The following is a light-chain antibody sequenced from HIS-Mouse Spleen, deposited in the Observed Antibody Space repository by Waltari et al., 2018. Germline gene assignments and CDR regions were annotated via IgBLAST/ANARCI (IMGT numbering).Light chain of an antibody. V-gene: IGLV3-10*01. CDR2: EDS. CDR3: YSTDSSGNHRV. Sequence: SYELTQPPSVSVSPGQTARITCTGDALPKKYAYWYQQKSGQPPVLVLYEDSKRPSGIPERFSGSSSGTMATLTISGAQVEDEADYYCYSTDSSGNHRVFGGGTKLTVL. J-gene: IGLJ2*01. CDR1: ALPKKY.